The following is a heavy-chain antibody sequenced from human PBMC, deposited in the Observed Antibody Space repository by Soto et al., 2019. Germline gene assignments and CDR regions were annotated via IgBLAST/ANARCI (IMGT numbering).Heavy chain of an antibody. CDR1: GFTFRDYA. CDR3: IRGATHYYYSMDV. CDR2: IRSKAYGGTT. J-gene: IGHJ6*02. V-gene: IGHV3-49*04. D-gene: IGHD5-12*01. Sequence: GGSLRLSCTASGFTFRDYAMSWVRQAPGKGLEWVGFIRSKAYGGTTDYAASVKARFTISRDDSKSIAYLQMNSLKTEDTAVYYCIRGATHYYYSMDVWGQGTTVTV.